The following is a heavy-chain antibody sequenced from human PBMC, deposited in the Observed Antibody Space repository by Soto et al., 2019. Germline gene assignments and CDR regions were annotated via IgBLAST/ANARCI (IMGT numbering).Heavy chain of an antibody. D-gene: IGHD3-10*01. CDR3: ARSDYGSGSYYNSPTFDD. J-gene: IGHJ3*01. Sequence: SVTMPLTCTASGSSINSNYLRWDRQPPGKGLEYIGYLSYTGSTNYNPSLKSRVTISVDTSKNQFSLQLSSVTAADTAVYYCARSDYGSGSYYNSPTFDDWGPGTMVT. CDR2: LSYTGST. CDR1: GSSINSNY. V-gene: IGHV4-59*01.